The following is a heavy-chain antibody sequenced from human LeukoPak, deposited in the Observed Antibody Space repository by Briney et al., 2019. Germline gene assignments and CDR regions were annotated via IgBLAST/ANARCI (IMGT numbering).Heavy chain of an antibody. J-gene: IGHJ4*02. CDR1: GFTFSSYA. CDR3: VKPLWFGELLGGTGDY. V-gene: IGHV3-64D*06. Sequence: GGSLRLSCSASGFTFSSYAMHWVRQAPGKGLEYVSAISSNGGSTYYADSVKGRFTISRDNSKNTLYLQMSSLRAEDTAVYYCVKPLWFGELLGGTGDYWGQGTLVTASS. CDR2: ISSNGGST. D-gene: IGHD3-10*01.